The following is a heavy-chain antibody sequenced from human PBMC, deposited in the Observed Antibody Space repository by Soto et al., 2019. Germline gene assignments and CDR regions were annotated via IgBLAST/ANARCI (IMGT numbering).Heavy chain of an antibody. D-gene: IGHD2-15*01. Sequence: EVQLLESGGGLVQPGGSLRLSCAPSGFIFSNYAMSWVRQARGKGLEWVSAISGSGADTYYTESVKGRFTISRDNFKNTLYVQMNSLRAEDTAVYYCAKDTGRGGGSVFDYWGQGTLVTVSS. CDR2: ISGSGADT. CDR3: AKDTGRGGGSVFDY. J-gene: IGHJ4*02. CDR1: GFIFSNYA. V-gene: IGHV3-23*01.